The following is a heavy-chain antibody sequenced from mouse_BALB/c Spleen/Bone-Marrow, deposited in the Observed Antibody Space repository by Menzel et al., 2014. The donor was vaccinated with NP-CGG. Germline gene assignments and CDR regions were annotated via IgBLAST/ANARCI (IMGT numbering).Heavy chain of an antibody. CDR1: GYTFSNYW. V-gene: IGHV1-9*01. CDR2: ILPGGGTA. Sequence: VQLQQSGAELMKPGASVKISCKATGYTFSNYWIDWVKQRPGHGLEWIGEILPGGGTANYNEKFKGKATFTADTSSNTAYMRLSSLTSEDSALYYCARASVVPYYFDFWGQGTTLTVSS. J-gene: IGHJ2*01. CDR3: ARASVVPYYFDF. D-gene: IGHD1-1*01.